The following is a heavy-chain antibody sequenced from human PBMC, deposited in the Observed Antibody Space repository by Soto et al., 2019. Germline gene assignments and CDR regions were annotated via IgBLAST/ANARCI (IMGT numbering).Heavy chain of an antibody. CDR2: IYWDDDK. D-gene: IGHD2-15*01. CDR3: AHSSCSGGSCYGGWFDP. V-gene: IGHV2-5*02. Sequence: QITLKESGPTLVKPTQTLTLTCTFSGFSLSTSGVGVGWIRQPPGKALEWLALIYWDDDKRYSPSLKSRLTITKGTSKLQVVLTMTNMDPVDTATYYCAHSSCSGGSCYGGWFDPWGQGTLVTVSS. CDR1: GFSLSTSGVG. J-gene: IGHJ5*02.